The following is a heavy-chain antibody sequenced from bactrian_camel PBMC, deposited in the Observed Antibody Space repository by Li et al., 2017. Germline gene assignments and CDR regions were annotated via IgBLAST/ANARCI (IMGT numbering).Heavy chain of an antibody. D-gene: IGHD4*01. Sequence: HVQLVESGGGSVQAGGSLTLSCAATGFTFDESDMGWYRQAPGSQCELVAGILSDGTVFYADFVKGRFTISQDNAKKTVYLQMNSLKPEDTGMYYCAAGCRFDGERRLSQEAYYYWGQGTQVTVS. V-gene: IGHV3S60*01. CDR2: ILSDGTV. J-gene: IGHJ4*01. CDR3: AAGCRFDGERRLSQEAYYY. CDR1: GFTFDESD.